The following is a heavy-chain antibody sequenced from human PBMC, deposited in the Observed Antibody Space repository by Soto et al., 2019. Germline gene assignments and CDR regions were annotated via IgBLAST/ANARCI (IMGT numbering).Heavy chain of an antibody. Sequence: QVQLVESGGGVVQPGRSLRLSCAASGFSFSSYGMHWVRQAPGKGLEWVAGIWSGASVKDYGESVKGRFTISRDDSWNSLYLLINSLRVEDTAVFYGAAGRGGSPFHYWCQGVLV. CDR2: IWSGASVK. D-gene: IGHD2-15*01. J-gene: IGHJ4*02. CDR1: GFSFSSYG. CDR3: AAGRGGSPFHY. V-gene: IGHV3-33*01.